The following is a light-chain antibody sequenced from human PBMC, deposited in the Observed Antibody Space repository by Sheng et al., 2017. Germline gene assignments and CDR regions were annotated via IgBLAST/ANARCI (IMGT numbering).Light chain of an antibody. CDR3: QQYGTSPLYS. Sequence: EIVLTQSPGTLSLSPGQRATLSCRASQTIVSTFLAWYQQKPGQAPRRLIYGASIRATGIPDRFSGSGSGTDFTLTINRVEPEDFAVYYCQQYGTSPLYSFGQGTKLEIK. J-gene: IGKJ2*03. V-gene: IGKV3-20*01. CDR1: QTIVSTF. CDR2: GAS.